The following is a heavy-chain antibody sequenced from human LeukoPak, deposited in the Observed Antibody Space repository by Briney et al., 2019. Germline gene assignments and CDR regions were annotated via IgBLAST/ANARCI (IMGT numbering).Heavy chain of an antibody. CDR2: IYYSGST. V-gene: IGHV4-30-4*08. CDR3: ARVGIAARPRERFDP. D-gene: IGHD6-6*01. Sequence: NPSETLSLTCTVSGGSISSGDYYWSWIRQPPGKGPEWIGYIYYSGSTYYNPSLKSRVTISVDTSKNQFSLKLSSVTAADTAVYYCARVGIAARPRERFDPWGQGTLVTVSS. J-gene: IGHJ5*02. CDR1: GGSISSGDYY.